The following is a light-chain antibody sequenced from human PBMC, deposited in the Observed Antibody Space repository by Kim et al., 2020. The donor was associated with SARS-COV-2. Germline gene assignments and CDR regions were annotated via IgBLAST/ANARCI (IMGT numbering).Light chain of an antibody. V-gene: IGLV3-1*01. Sequence: GSPGQTASITCFGDKLGDNDVSWYQQRPGQSPVVVIYQDTNRPSGIPERFSGSNSGNTATLTISGAQAMDEADYYCQAWDSSAAVFGGGTKLTVL. CDR1: KLGDND. J-gene: IGLJ3*02. CDR3: QAWDSSAAV. CDR2: QDT.